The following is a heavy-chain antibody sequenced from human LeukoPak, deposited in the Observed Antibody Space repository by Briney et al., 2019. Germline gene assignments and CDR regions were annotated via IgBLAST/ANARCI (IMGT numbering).Heavy chain of an antibody. D-gene: IGHD6-19*01. J-gene: IGHJ4*02. Sequence: ASVKLSCKASGHTFTGYYMHWVRQAPGQGLEWRGWINPNSGGTKYAQKFQGRVTMTRDKSISTAYMVLSRLRSDDTAVYYCARWQDSSGGVDYWGQGTLVTVSS. V-gene: IGHV1-2*02. CDR3: ARWQDSSGGVDY. CDR2: INPNSGGT. CDR1: GHTFTGYY.